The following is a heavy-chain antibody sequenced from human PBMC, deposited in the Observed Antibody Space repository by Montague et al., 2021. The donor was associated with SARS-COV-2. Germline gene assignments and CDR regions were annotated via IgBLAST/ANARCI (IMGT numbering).Heavy chain of an antibody. D-gene: IGHD4-17*01. CDR3: ARLYGSSFDY. CDR2: FYYAGGT. V-gene: IGHV4-39*01. J-gene: IGHJ4*02. CDR1: GGSVSRISSH. Sequence: SETLSLTCTVSGGSVSRISSHWGWIRQPPGKVLEYIGSFYYAGGTQYNPSLKIRVTISVDTSNDQFSLKMNSVTAADTAVYFCARLYGSSFDYWGQGTLVTVSS.